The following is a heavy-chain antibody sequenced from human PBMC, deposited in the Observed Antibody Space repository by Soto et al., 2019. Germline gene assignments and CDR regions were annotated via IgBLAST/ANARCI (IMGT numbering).Heavy chain of an antibody. J-gene: IGHJ4*02. D-gene: IGHD3-3*01. CDR3: ARGYYDFPRMFDY. CDR1: GGSISSGGYY. V-gene: IGHV4-31*03. Sequence: SETLSLTCTVSGGSISSGGYYWSWIRQHPGKGLEWIGYIYYSGSTYYNPSLKSRVTISVDTSKNQFSLKLSSVTAADTAVYYCARGYYDFPRMFDYWGQGTLVTVSS. CDR2: IYYSGST.